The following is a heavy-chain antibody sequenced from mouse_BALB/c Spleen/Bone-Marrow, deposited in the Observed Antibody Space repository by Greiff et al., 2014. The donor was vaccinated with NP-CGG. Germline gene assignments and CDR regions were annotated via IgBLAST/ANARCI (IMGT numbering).Heavy chain of an antibody. CDR1: GFNIKDTY. D-gene: IGHD1-1*01. Sequence: VQLQQSGAELVKPGASVKLSSTASGFNIKDTYMHWVKQRPEQGLEWIGRIDPANGNTKYDPKFQGKATITADTSSNTAYLQLSSLTSEDTAVYYCANYYYGYYFDSWGQGTTLTVSS. V-gene: IGHV14-3*02. CDR2: IDPANGNT. CDR3: ANYYYGYYFDS. J-gene: IGHJ2*01.